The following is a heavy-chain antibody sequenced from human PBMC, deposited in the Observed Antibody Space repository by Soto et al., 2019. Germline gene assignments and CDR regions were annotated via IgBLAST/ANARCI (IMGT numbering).Heavy chain of an antibody. D-gene: IGHD3-22*01. Sequence: ASVKVSCKASGYTFTGYYMHWVRQAPGQGLEWMGWINPNSGGTNYAQKFQGWVTMTRDTSISTAYMELSRLRSDDTAVYYCARAPRKYYYDSSGYPYGMDVWGQGTTVTVSS. CDR3: ARAPRKYYYDSSGYPYGMDV. CDR2: INPNSGGT. CDR1: GYTFTGYY. J-gene: IGHJ6*02. V-gene: IGHV1-2*04.